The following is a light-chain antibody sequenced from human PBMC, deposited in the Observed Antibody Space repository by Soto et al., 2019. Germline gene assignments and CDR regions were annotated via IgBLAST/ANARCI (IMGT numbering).Light chain of an antibody. Sequence: IQLTQSPSSLSASVGDRVTITCRASQGISSYLAWYQQKPGKAPKLLIYAASTLQSGVPSRFSGSGSGTDFTLTISSLQPEDFATYYCKKLNSYPRTFGQGTKLEIK. J-gene: IGKJ2*01. CDR2: AAS. CDR3: KKLNSYPRT. V-gene: IGKV1-9*01. CDR1: QGISSY.